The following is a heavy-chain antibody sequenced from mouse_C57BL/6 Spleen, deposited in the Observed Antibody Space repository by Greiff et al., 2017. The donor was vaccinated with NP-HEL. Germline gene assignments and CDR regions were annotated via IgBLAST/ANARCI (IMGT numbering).Heavy chain of an antibody. V-gene: IGHV5-16*01. CDR3: AREGDYDGGPWFAY. Sequence: EVKLMESEGGLVQPGSSMKLSCTASGFTFSDYYMAWVRQVPEKGLEWVANINYDGSSTYYLDSLKSRFIISRDNAKNILYLQMSSLKSEDTATYYCAREGDYDGGPWFAYWGQGTLVTVSA. CDR1: GFTFSDYY. D-gene: IGHD2-4*01. J-gene: IGHJ3*01. CDR2: INYDGSST.